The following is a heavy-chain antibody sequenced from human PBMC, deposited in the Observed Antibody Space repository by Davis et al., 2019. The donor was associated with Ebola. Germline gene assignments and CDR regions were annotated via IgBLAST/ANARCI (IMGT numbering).Heavy chain of an antibody. CDR3: ARERVYYYGMDV. V-gene: IGHV3-23*01. CDR1: GFTFSTYA. Sequence: GESLKISCTTSGFTFSTYALSWVRQAPGKGLEWVASISGNGDRTFYADSVKGRFTISRDNAKNSLYLQMNSLRAEDTAVYYCARERVYYYGMDVWGQGTTVTVSS. CDR2: ISGNGDRT. J-gene: IGHJ6*02.